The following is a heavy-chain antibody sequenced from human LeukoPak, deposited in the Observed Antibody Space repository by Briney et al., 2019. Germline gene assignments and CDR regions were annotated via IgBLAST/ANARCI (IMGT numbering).Heavy chain of an antibody. CDR1: GLTFSSYA. Sequence: HPGGSLRLSCAASGLTFSSYAMNWVRQAPGKGLEWVSAISGSGGNTYYADSVKGRFTISRDNSKNTLYLQMNSLRAEDTAVYYCAKWDTYYDSSGYYFYWGQGTLVTVSS. CDR3: AKWDTYYDSSGYYFY. D-gene: IGHD3-22*01. J-gene: IGHJ4*02. V-gene: IGHV3-23*01. CDR2: ISGSGGNT.